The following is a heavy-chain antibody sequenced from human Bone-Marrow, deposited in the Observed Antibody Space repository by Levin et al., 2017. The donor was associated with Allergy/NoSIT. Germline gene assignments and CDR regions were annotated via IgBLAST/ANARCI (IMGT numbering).Heavy chain of an antibody. CDR2: IWYDGRDQ. CDR1: GFTFSSHG. J-gene: IGHJ4*02. Sequence: GGSLRLSCAASGFTFSSHGMHWVRQAPGKGLEWVAIIWYDGRDQYYADSVKGRFTISRDNSKNMLFLQMNNLRVDDTALYYCARLDWDLDLDNWGQGTLVTVSS. CDR3: ARLDWDLDLDN. V-gene: IGHV3-33*01. D-gene: IGHD3/OR15-3a*01.